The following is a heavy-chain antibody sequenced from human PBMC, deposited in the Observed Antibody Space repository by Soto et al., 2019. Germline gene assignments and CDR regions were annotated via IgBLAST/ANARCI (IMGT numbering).Heavy chain of an antibody. J-gene: IGHJ4*02. Sequence: VASVKVSCKASGYTFSNFGINWVRQAPGQGLEWMGWITLYNGNANYAQKHQDRLTITTDTSTNTAYLELRSLRSDDTAVYFCARARMYSGAYHDYWGQGTLVTVSS. V-gene: IGHV1-18*04. CDR1: GYTFSNFG. D-gene: IGHD1-26*01. CDR2: ITLYNGNA. CDR3: ARARMYSGAYHDY.